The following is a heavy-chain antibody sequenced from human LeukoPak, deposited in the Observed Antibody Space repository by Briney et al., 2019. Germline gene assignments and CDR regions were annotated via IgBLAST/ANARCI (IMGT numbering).Heavy chain of an antibody. V-gene: IGHV3-53*01. CDR3: ARGHYPGSPS. D-gene: IGHD3-10*01. CDR2: MHSEGNT. CDR1: GFTVSTNF. Sequence: PGGSLRLSCAASGFTVSTNFMSWVRQAPGKGLEWVSVMHSEGNTHYADSVKGRFTISRDNSKNTLYLQMSSLGAEDTAVYYCARGHYPGSPSWGQGTLVTVSS. J-gene: IGHJ5*02.